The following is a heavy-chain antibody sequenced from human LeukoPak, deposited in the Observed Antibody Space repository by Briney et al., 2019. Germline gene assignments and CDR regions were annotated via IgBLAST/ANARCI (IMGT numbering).Heavy chain of an antibody. CDR1: GGTISSARYY. D-gene: IGHD6-13*01. CDR2: IYTSGST. CDR3: AMRERLAAAFDY. J-gene: IGHJ4*02. Sequence: PSETLSLTCTGTGGTISSARYYWSSLRQPAGTGLEWIGRIYTSGSTNYNPSLKSRVTISVDTSKNQFSLKLSSVTAADTAVYYCAMRERLAAAFDYWGQGTLVTVSS. V-gene: IGHV4-61*02.